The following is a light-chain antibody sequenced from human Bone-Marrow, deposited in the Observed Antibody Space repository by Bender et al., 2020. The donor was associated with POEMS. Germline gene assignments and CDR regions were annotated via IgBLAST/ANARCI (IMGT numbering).Light chain of an antibody. CDR2: DNN. J-gene: IGLJ3*02. V-gene: IGLV1-51*01. Sequence: QSVLTQPPSVSAAPGQKVTISCSGSSSNIGNNYVSWYQQHPGTAPKLLIYDNNKRPSGIPDRFSGSKSGTSATLGITGLQTGDEADYYCGTWDSSLGVFGGGTKLTVL. CDR1: SSNIGNNY. CDR3: GTWDSSLGV.